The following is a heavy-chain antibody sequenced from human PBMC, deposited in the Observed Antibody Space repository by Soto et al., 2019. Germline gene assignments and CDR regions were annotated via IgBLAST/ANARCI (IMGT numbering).Heavy chain of an antibody. V-gene: IGHV4-30-2*01. CDR1: GGSISSGPYS. Sequence: LSLTCTVSGGSISSGPYSWSWIRQPPGKGLEWLGYIYYSGKTDYNPSLRSRVTISFDRSSNQFSLILTSVTAAASAVYYCVRGCSSASCYTGFDPWGQGTLVTVSS. J-gene: IGHJ5*02. D-gene: IGHD2-2*02. CDR3: VRGCSSASCYTGFDP. CDR2: IYYSGKT.